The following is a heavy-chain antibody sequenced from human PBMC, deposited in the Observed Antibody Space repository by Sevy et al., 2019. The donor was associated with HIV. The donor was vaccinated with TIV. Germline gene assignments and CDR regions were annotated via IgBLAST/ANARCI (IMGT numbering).Heavy chain of an antibody. V-gene: IGHV3-72*01. J-gene: IGHJ4*02. CDR2: IRNKAESYTT. Sequence: GGSLRLSCAASGFTFSDHYMEWVRQAPGKGLEWVGRIRNKAESYTTEYAASVKGRFTISRDDSKNSLYLLMNSLKTEDTAVYYCATHAGIAAAGRVFDYWGQGTLVTVSS. D-gene: IGHD6-13*01. CDR3: ATHAGIAAAGRVFDY. CDR1: GFTFSDHY.